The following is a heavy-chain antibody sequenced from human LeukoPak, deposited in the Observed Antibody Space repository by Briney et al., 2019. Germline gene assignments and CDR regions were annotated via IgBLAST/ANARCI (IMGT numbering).Heavy chain of an antibody. Sequence: GGSLRLPCAASGFTFSSYAMHWVRQAPGRGREWVSVIWYDGSHLYYADSVMARFTISRENSKNTLYLQMNSLRVEDTAVYYCARPSDGHYAQGGYFDYWGEGALVTVSS. CDR2: IWYDGSHL. V-gene: IGHV3-33*01. CDR3: ARPSDGHYAQGGYFDY. D-gene: IGHD4-17*01. J-gene: IGHJ4*02. CDR1: GFTFSSYA.